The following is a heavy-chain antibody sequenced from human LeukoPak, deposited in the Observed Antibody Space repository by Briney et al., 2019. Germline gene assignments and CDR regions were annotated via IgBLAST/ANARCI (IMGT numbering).Heavy chain of an antibody. J-gene: IGHJ6*03. CDR2: ISGSGIDT. CDR1: GFTFNIYG. Sequence: PGGSLRLSCAASGFTFNIYGMGWVRQALGRGLEWVSVISGSGIDTYNADSVKGRFTISRDNSKHTVFLQMNSLRAEDTAVYYCARVGKRFRYYYYMDVWGKGTTVIISS. CDR3: ARVGKRFRYYYYMDV. V-gene: IGHV3-23*01. D-gene: IGHD3-3*01.